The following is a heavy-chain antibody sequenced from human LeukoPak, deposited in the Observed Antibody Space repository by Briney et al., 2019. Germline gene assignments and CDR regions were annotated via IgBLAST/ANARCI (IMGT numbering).Heavy chain of an antibody. Sequence: GGSLRLSCAASEFTFSDYYMSWIRQAPGKGLEWVSYISSSGSTMYYADSVKGRFIISRDNAKNSLYLQMNSLRAEDTAVYYCARSPQSGSGWYDYFDYWGQGTLVTVSS. V-gene: IGHV3-11*01. D-gene: IGHD6-19*01. CDR1: EFTFSDYY. CDR2: ISSSGSTM. J-gene: IGHJ4*02. CDR3: ARSPQSGSGWYDYFDY.